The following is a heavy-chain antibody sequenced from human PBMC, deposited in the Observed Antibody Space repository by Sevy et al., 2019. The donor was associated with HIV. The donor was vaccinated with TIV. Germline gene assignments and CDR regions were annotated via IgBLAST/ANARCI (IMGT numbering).Heavy chain of an antibody. Sequence: GGSLRLSCAASGFTFSSFAMGGVRQAPGKGLDWISVISGTGDHTYYADSVKGRFTISRDNSKNTLFLQMNSLRAEDTAIFYCAKKMGGGSGMAFLVDYWGQGTLVTVSS. V-gene: IGHV3-23*01. J-gene: IGHJ4*02. D-gene: IGHD5-18*01. CDR1: GFTFSSFA. CDR3: AKKMGGGSGMAFLVDY. CDR2: ISGTGDHT.